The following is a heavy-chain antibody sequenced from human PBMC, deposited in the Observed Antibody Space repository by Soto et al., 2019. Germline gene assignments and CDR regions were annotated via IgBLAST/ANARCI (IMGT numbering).Heavy chain of an antibody. V-gene: IGHV3-30*18. CDR3: AKDLPTTVVTPGDY. J-gene: IGHJ4*02. CDR1: GFTFSSYG. Sequence: QVQLVESGGGVVQPGRSLRLSCAASGFTFSSYGMHWVRQAPGKGLEWVAVISYDGSNKYYAYSVKGRFTISRDNSKNTLYLQMNSLRAEDTALYYCAKDLPTTVVTPGDYWGQGTLVTVSS. D-gene: IGHD4-17*01. CDR2: ISYDGSNK.